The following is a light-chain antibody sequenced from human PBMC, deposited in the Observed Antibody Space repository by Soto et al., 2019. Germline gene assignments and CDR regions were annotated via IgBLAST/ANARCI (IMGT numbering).Light chain of an antibody. CDR3: QQYCSSPYT. J-gene: IGKJ2*01. V-gene: IGKV3-20*01. Sequence: EIVLTQSPGTLSLSPGERATLSCRASQSVSSSYLAWYQQKPGQAPRLLIYGASSRATGIPDRFSGRGSGTDFTLTISRLEPEDFAVYYCQQYCSSPYTFGQGTKLEIK. CDR1: QSVSSSY. CDR2: GAS.